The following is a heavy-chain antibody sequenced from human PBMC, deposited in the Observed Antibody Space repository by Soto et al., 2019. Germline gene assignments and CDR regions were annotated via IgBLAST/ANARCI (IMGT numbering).Heavy chain of an antibody. V-gene: IGHV4-59*08. CDR1: GGSISSYY. CDR3: ARLGGSYAVPHFDY. CDR2: IYYSGTTT. D-gene: IGHD1-26*01. Sequence: SETLSLTCPVSGGSISSYYWSWIRQPPGKGLEWIGYIYYSGTTTNYNPSLKSRVTLSVDTSKNQFSLKLSSVTAADTAVYYCARLGGSYAVPHFDYWGQGTLVTVSS. J-gene: IGHJ4*02.